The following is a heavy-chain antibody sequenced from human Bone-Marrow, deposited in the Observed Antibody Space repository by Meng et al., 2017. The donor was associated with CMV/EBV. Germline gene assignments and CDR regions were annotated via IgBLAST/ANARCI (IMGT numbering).Heavy chain of an antibody. CDR1: GFTLSSNW. CDR2: INSDGGST. CDR3: AGTYSSPLDF. Sequence: GGSLRLSCSASGFTLSSNWMHWVCQAPGKGLVWVSRINSDGGSTNYADSVKGRFTISRDNARNTLHLQMNSLRADDTAVYYCAGTYSSPLDFWGRGTLVTVSS. J-gene: IGHJ4*02. D-gene: IGHD3-22*01. V-gene: IGHV3-74*01.